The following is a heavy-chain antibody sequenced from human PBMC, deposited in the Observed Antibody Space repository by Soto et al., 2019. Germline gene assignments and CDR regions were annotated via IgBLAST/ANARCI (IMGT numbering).Heavy chain of an antibody. J-gene: IGHJ4*02. CDR1: GFPFTTYG. V-gene: IGHV3-30*03. CDR3: FGGQYYFDY. CDR2: ISYDGSNK. Sequence: QVQLVESGGGVVQPGRSLRLSCAASGFPFTTYGMHWVREGPGKGLEWVAVISYDGSNKYYADSVKGRFTISRDNSKNTLYLQMNSLRPADTALYYCFGGQYYFDYRGQGTLVTVSS. D-gene: IGHD3-10*01.